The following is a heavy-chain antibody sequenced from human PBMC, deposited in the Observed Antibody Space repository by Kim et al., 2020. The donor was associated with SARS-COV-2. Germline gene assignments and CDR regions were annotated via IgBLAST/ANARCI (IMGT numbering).Heavy chain of an antibody. D-gene: IGHD3-10*01. J-gene: IGHJ6*01. V-gene: IGHV3-30*18. CDR1: GFTFSSYG. CDR3: AKWYYGSGSYYNLYYYYG. CDR2: ISYDGSNK. Sequence: WGSLRLSCAASGFTFSSYGMHWVRQAPGKGLEWVAVISYDGSNKYYADSVKGRFTISRDNSKNTLYLQMNSLRAEDTAVYYCAKWYYGSGSYYNLYYYYG.